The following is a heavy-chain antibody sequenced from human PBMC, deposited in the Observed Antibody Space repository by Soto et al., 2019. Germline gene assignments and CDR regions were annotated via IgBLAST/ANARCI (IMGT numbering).Heavy chain of an antibody. CDR3: AGERSALPGARDAMDV. V-gene: IGHV3-21*02. D-gene: IGHD1-26*01. CDR2: IRASGAYK. Sequence: EVRLVESGGGLVKPGGSLRVSCAASGFNFNTYSMNWVRHAPAKGLQWVSFIRASGAYKYYADSVRGRFTISRDNAKKSVFLEMNSLTADDTAIYYCAGERSALPGARDAMDVWVQGTTVTVSS. CDR1: GFNFNTYS. J-gene: IGHJ6*02.